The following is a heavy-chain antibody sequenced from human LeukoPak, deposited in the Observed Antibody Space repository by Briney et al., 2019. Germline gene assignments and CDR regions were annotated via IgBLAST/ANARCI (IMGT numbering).Heavy chain of an antibody. D-gene: IGHD3-22*01. CDR2: INHSGST. CDR1: GGSISSSSYS. CDR3: ASINSSGYSDY. V-gene: IGHV4-39*07. J-gene: IGHJ4*02. Sequence: SETLSLTCTVSGGSISSSSYSWGWIRQPPGKGLEWIGEINHSGSTNYNPSLKSRVTISVDTSKDQFSLKLSSVTAADTAVYYCASINSSGYSDYWGQGTLVTVSS.